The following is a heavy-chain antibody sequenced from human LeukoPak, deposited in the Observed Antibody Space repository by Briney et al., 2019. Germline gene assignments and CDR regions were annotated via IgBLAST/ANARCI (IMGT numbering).Heavy chain of an antibody. Sequence: PGGSLRLSCAASGFTFSDYYMSWIRQPPGKGLEWIGYIYYSGSTNYNPSLKSRVTISVDTSKNQFSLKLSSVTAADTAVYYCARDLYDSSGYVAFDIWGQGTMVTVSS. CDR3: ARDLYDSSGYVAFDI. J-gene: IGHJ3*02. CDR2: IYYSGST. V-gene: IGHV4-59*13. CDR1: GFTFSDYY. D-gene: IGHD3-22*01.